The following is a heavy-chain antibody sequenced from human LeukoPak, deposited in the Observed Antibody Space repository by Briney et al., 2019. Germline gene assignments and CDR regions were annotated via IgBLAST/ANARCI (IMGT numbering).Heavy chain of an antibody. J-gene: IGHJ4*02. D-gene: IGHD2-15*01. CDR2: IDWNGDAL. Sequence: PGGSLRLSCVGAGFSNSDYGMSWVRQGPGEGLEWVAGIDWNGDALQYAVSVKGRFTISRDNAKNSLYLQMNTLRPEDTAVYYCARDLSATWYSLAYWGQGTLVTVSS. V-gene: IGHV3-20*04. CDR3: ARDLSATWYSLAY. CDR1: GFSNSDYG.